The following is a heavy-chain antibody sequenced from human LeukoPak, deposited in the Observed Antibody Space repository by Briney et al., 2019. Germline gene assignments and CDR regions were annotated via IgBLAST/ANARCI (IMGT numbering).Heavy chain of an antibody. CDR1: GYTFTGYY. Sequence: ASVKVSCKASGYTFTGYYMHWVRQAPGQGLEWMGWINPNSGGTNYAQKFQGRVTMTRDTSISTAHMELSRLRSDDTAVYYCARDLYYDFWSAASSGYFDYWGQGTLVTGSS. J-gene: IGHJ4*02. CDR3: ARDLYYDFWSAASSGYFDY. CDR2: INPNSGGT. D-gene: IGHD3-3*01. V-gene: IGHV1-2*02.